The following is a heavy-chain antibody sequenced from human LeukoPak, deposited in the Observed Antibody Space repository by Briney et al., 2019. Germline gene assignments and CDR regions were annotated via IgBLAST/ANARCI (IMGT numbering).Heavy chain of an antibody. CDR3: ARKRSDSSSWYVFDS. J-gene: IGHJ4*02. V-gene: IGHV3-30*03. D-gene: IGHD6-13*01. CDR1: GFTFSSYC. CDR2: ISYDGNNK. Sequence: GGSLRLSCAASGFTFSSYCMHWVRQAPGKGLEWVASISYDGNNKYYADSVKGRFTISRDDSKNTLYLQMNSLRAEDTAVLYCARKRSDSSSWYVFDSCGQGTLVTVSS.